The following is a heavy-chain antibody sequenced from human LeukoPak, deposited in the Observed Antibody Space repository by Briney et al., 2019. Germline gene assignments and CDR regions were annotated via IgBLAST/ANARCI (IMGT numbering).Heavy chain of an antibody. Sequence: ASVKVSCKASGYTFTNYAISWVRQAPGQGLEWMGWISAYNGNTNYAQNLQGRVTMTIDTSTTTAYMELRSLRFDDTAVYYCARDSSGSYYNWFDPWGQGTLVTVSS. CDR3: ARDSSGSYYNWFDP. V-gene: IGHV1-18*01. CDR2: ISAYNGNT. J-gene: IGHJ5*02. D-gene: IGHD1-26*01. CDR1: GYTFTNYA.